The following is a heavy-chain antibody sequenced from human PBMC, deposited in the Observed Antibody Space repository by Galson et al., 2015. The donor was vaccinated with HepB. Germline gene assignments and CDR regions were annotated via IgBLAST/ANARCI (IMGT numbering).Heavy chain of an antibody. CDR2: IYPGDSDT. V-gene: IGHV5-51*01. J-gene: IGHJ4*02. Sequence: QSGAEVKKPGESLKISCKGSGYSFTSYWIGWVRQMPGKGLEWMGIIYPGDSDTRYSPSFQGQVTISADKSISTAYLQWSSLKASDTAMYYCARHGARGYSYGYNKAFDYWGQGTLVTVSS. D-gene: IGHD5-18*01. CDR1: GYSFTSYW. CDR3: ARHGARGYSYGYNKAFDY.